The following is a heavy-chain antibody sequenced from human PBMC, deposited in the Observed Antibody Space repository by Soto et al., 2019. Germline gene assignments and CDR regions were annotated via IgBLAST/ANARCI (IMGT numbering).Heavy chain of an antibody. CDR1: GGSISSSNW. D-gene: IGHD4-17*01. CDR2: IYHSGST. V-gene: IGHV4-4*02. J-gene: IGHJ6*02. Sequence: SETLSLTCAVSGGSISSSNWWSWVRQPPGKGLEWIGEIYHSGSTNYNPSLKSRVTISVDKSKNQFSLKLSSVTAADTAVYYCAREVLYGLHYGMDVWGQGTTVTVSS. CDR3: AREVLYGLHYGMDV.